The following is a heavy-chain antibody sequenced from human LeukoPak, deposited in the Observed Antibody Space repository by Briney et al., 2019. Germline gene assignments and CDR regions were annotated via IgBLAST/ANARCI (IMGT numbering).Heavy chain of an antibody. Sequence: GRSLRLCCAAYGFTFSSYAMHLVRQAPGTVLPWVAVISYDGSNKYYADSVKGRFTISRDNSKNTLYLQMNSLRAEDTAVYYCAAPMVRGVILDYWGQGTLVTVSS. CDR3: AAPMVRGVILDY. D-gene: IGHD3-10*01. J-gene: IGHJ4*02. CDR2: ISYDGSNK. CDR1: GFTFSSYA. V-gene: IGHV3-30*04.